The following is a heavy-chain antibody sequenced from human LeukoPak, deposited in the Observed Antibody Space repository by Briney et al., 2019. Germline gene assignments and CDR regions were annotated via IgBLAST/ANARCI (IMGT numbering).Heavy chain of an antibody. CDR1: GFTVSSNY. J-gene: IGHJ4*02. CDR3: ARDRGSSGFAVLGY. D-gene: IGHD6-19*01. Sequence: GGSLRLSCEASGFTVSSNYMSWDRQAPGKGLEGVSVIYGAGRTYYADSVKGRFTISRGNSKNTLYLQMNSLRAEDTAVYYCARDRGSSGFAVLGYWGQGTLVTVSS. V-gene: IGHV3-53*01. CDR2: IYGAGRT.